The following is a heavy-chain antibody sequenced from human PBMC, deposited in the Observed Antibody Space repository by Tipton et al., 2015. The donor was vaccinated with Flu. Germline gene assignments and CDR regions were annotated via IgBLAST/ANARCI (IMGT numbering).Heavy chain of an antibody. V-gene: IGHV4-38-2*02. CDR3: ARGIYISSSWYVGRGDPNKNDY. J-gene: IGHJ4*02. CDR2: IYHTGST. D-gene: IGHD6-13*01. Sequence: LRLSCIVSGYSISSGYYWGWIRQPPGKGLEWIGSIYHTGSTCYNPSLKSRVTISVDTSKNQFSLKLSSVTAADTAVYYCARGIYISSSWYVGRGDPNKNDYWGQGTLVTVSS. CDR1: GYSISSGYY.